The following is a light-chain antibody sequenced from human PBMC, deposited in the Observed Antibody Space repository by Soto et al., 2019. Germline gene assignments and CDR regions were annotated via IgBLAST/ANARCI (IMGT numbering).Light chain of an antibody. J-gene: IGKJ2*01. CDR1: QSVSKY. V-gene: IGKV3-11*01. CDR3: QQRSNWPPYT. CDR2: DAS. Sequence: EVVLTQSPATLSLSPGERATLSCRASQSVSKYLAWYQQKPGQAPRLLIYDASTSATGISARFSGSGSGTDFTLTISSREPEDLAVYHWQQRSNWPPYTFGQGTRLEIK.